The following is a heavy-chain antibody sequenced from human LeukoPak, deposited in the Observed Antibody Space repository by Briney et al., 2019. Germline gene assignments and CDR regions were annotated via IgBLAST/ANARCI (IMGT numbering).Heavy chain of an antibody. CDR2: ISAYNGNT. CDR3: ARDYEQWLVPRNFDY. D-gene: IGHD6-19*01. Sequence: ASVKVSCKASGYTFTSYGISWVRQAPGQGLEWMGWISAYNGNTNYAQKLQGRVTMTTDTSTGTAYMELGSLRSDDTAVYYCARDYEQWLVPRNFDYWGQGTLVTVFS. J-gene: IGHJ4*02. V-gene: IGHV1-18*01. CDR1: GYTFTSYG.